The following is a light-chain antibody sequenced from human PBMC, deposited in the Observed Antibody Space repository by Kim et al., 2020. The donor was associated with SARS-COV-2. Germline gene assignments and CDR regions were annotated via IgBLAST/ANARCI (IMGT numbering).Light chain of an antibody. CDR2: EAS. CDR3: QQRTNWPIT. J-gene: IGKJ5*01. CDR1: QSVSIF. Sequence: EVVLTQSPATLSLSPGERATLSCGASQSVSIFLAWYQHKAGQAPRLLIYEASKRATGIPDRFSGRGSGTDFTLTISRLEPEDFGVYYCQQRTNWPITFGQGTRLEIK. V-gene: IGKV3-11*01.